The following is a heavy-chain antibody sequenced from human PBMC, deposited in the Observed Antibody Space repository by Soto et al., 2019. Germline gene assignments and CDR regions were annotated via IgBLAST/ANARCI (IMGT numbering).Heavy chain of an antibody. D-gene: IGHD5-18*01. V-gene: IGHV3-23*01. CDR2: IGGSGAST. CDR1: GFIFGSYA. CDR3: SKDLVSHGIHSFVY. J-gene: IGHJ4*02. Sequence: GGSLRLSCVGSGFIFGSYALGWVRQAPGKGLEWVSLIGGSGASTYHADSVKGRFTISKDNSKNTLFLQMNSLTVEDTAVYYCSKDLVSHGIHSFVYWGQGALVTVSS.